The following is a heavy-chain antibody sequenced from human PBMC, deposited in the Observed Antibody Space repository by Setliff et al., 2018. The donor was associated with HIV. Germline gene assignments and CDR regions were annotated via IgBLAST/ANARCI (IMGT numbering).Heavy chain of an antibody. D-gene: IGHD3-22*01. Sequence: PGGSLRLSCAASGFAFSTYATSWVRQAPGKGLEWVSIVSGSAFSTYYADSVKGRFTISRDNSKNTLYLQMDSLRAEDTAIYYCTKVGPTYNYDSSGYYRWGGFDIWGQGTMVTVSS. CDR3: TKVGPTYNYDSSGYYRWGGFDI. CDR1: GFAFSTYA. J-gene: IGHJ3*02. CDR2: VSGSAFST. V-gene: IGHV3-23*01.